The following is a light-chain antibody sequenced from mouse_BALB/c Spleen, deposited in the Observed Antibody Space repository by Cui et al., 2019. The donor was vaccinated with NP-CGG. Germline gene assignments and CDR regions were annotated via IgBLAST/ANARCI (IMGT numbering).Light chain of an antibody. J-gene: IGKJ1*01. CDR2: STS. CDR3: LQKSRFPWT. V-gene: IGKV4-57*01. CDR1: STVSS. Sequence: QIVLTQSPAIMSASPGEKVTITCSASSTVSSMYWFQQKPGTSPKLWICSTSNLASRIPTLFSGSGSGASYSRTISRMEAEGAATYCCLQKSRFPWTFGGGTKLEI.